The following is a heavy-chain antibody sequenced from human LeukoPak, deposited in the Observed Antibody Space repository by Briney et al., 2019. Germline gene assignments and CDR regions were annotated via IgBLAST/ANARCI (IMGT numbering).Heavy chain of an antibody. CDR1: GFTFSSYA. CDR2: ISYDGSNK. CDR3: ARDHTPYYYYYMDV. Sequence: PGRSLRLSCAASGFTFSSYAMHWVCQAPGKGLEWVAVISYDGSNKYYADSVKGRFTISRDNSKNTLYLQMNSLRAEDTAVYYCARDHTPYYYYYMDVWGKGTTVTVSS. J-gene: IGHJ6*03. V-gene: IGHV3-30*04.